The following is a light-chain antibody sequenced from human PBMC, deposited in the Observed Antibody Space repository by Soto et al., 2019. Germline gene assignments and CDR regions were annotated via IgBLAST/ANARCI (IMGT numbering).Light chain of an antibody. Sequence: QSALTQPASVSGSPGQSITISCTGTSSDVGSYNLVSWYQQHPGKAPKLMIYEGSKRPSVVSNRFSGSKSGNTASLTISGLQAEDEADHYCCSYAGTLVFGGGTKVTVL. CDR2: EGS. V-gene: IGLV2-23*01. J-gene: IGLJ2*01. CDR3: CSYAGTLV. CDR1: SSDVGSYNL.